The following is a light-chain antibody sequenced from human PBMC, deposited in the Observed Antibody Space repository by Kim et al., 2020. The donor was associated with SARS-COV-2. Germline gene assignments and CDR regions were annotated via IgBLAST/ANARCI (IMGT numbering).Light chain of an antibody. Sequence: RATLNCKSRQTVLYTSNNQNYLAWYQQKPGQAPKLLIYWASIRESGVSDRFSGSGSETDFTLTISSLQSEDVAVYYCQQYYSTPPSFGQGTKLEI. CDR3: QQYYSTPPS. CDR2: WAS. J-gene: IGKJ2*03. V-gene: IGKV4-1*01. CDR1: QTVLYTSNNQNY.